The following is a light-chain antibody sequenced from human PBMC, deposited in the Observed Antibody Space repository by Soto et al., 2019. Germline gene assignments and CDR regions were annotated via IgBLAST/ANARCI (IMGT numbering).Light chain of an antibody. V-gene: IGKV1-5*03. Sequence: DIQMTQSPSTLSASVGDRVTITCRASQSIDTWLAWYQQKPGKAPKLLIHKAIILQSGVPSRFSGSASGTDFSLTISTLHPDDFATYYCQRSNDYQYVFGPGTKVEI. CDR3: QRSNDYQYV. J-gene: IGKJ2*01. CDR2: KAI. CDR1: QSIDTW.